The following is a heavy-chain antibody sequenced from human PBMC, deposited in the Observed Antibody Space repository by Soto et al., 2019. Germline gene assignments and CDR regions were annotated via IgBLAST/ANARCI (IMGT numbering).Heavy chain of an antibody. J-gene: IGHJ4*02. V-gene: IGHV5-10-1*01. CDR2: IDPSDSNI. Sequence: GESLKISCQASEYSFTTYWIPWARQIPGKGLGWRATIDPSDSNIDYSPSFRGHVTFSVGRSITTFYLQWNSLKATDTAMYFCARRTTTGFYHCCCWGKGALGSISS. CDR1: EYSFTTYW. CDR3: ARRTTTGFYHCCC. D-gene: IGHD3-9*01.